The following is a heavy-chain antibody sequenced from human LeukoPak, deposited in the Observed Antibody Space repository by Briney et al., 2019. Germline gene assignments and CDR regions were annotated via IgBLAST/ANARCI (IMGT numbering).Heavy chain of an antibody. CDR3: ARDGRYCSGGSCYLDY. CDR1: GFTFGDYY. Sequence: GGSLRLSCAASGFTFGDYYMSWIRQAPGKGLEWVSYISSSGSTIYYADSVKGRFAISRDNAKNSLYLQMNSLRAEDTAVYYCARDGRYCSGGSCYLDYWGQGTLVTVSS. J-gene: IGHJ4*02. CDR2: ISSSGSTI. V-gene: IGHV3-11*01. D-gene: IGHD2-15*01.